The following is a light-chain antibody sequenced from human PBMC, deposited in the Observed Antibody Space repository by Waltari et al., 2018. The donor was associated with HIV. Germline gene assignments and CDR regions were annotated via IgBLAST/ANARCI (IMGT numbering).Light chain of an antibody. CDR1: SGHSSYA. Sequence: QLVLTQSPSASASLGASVKLTCTLSSGHSSYAIAWHQQQPEKGPRYLMNLKRDGSHSKGDGIPDRFSGSSSGGERYLTISSLQSEDKADYYCQTWGTVVFGGGTKLTVL. J-gene: IGLJ2*01. V-gene: IGLV4-69*01. CDR3: QTWGTVV. CDR2: LKRDGSH.